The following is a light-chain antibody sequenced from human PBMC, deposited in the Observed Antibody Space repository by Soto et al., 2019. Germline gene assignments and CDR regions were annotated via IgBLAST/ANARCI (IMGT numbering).Light chain of an antibody. CDR2: DAS. CDR3: QQRSNWPLLT. CDR1: QSVSNS. Sequence: EIVLTQSPATLSLSPGERATLSCRASQSVSNSLAWYQQKPGQAPRLLIYDASNRATGIPARFSGSGSGTVFTLTISSLEPEDFEVYYCQQRSNWPLLTFGGGTKVEIK. J-gene: IGKJ4*01. V-gene: IGKV3-11*01.